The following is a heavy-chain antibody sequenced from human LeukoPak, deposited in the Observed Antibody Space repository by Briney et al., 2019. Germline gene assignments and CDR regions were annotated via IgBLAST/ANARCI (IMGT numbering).Heavy chain of an antibody. CDR3: ARHPLLPMYFFDY. V-gene: IGHV4-39*01. J-gene: IGHJ4*02. CDR1: GGSISSSSYY. CDR2: ISYSEIT. Sequence: SETLSLTCTVPGGSISSSSYYWGWIRQPPGKGLEWIGSISYSEITYYNPSLKSRVTISVDTSKNQFSLKLTSVTAADTAVYYCARHPLLPMYFFDYWGQGTLVTVSS. D-gene: IGHD3-22*01.